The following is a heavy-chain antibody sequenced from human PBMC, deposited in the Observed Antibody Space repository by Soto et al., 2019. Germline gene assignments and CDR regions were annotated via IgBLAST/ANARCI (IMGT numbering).Heavy chain of an antibody. Sequence: SETLSLTCTVSGGSISSSNLYWGWIRQPPGKGLEWIGSLYYSGSTYYNPSLKSRVTISVDTSKNQFSLKLNSVTAADTAVYYCASLWAPHIAAAFAPTWGQGTLVTAPQ. D-gene: IGHD6-13*01. J-gene: IGHJ5*02. CDR3: ASLWAPHIAAAFAPT. CDR1: GGSISSSNLY. CDR2: LYYSGST. V-gene: IGHV4-39*01.